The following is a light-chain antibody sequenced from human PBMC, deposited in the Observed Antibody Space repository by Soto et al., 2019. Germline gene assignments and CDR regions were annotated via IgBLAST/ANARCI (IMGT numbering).Light chain of an antibody. CDR3: QQYNSYRWT. Sequence: DIQMTQSPSTLSASVADRLTITCRASQSISSWLAWYQQKPGKAPKLLIYKASSLESGVPSRFSGSGSGTEFTLTISSLQPDDFATYYCQQYNSYRWTFGLGTKVDIK. CDR2: KAS. CDR1: QSISSW. V-gene: IGKV1-5*03. J-gene: IGKJ1*01.